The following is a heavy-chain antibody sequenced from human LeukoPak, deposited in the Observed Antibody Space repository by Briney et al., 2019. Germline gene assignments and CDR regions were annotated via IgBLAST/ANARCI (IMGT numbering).Heavy chain of an antibody. CDR3: ARAVVVVAAYYYGMDV. J-gene: IGHJ6*02. Sequence: SETLSLTCAVYGGSFSGYYWSWIRQPPGKGLEWIGEINHSGSTNYNPSLKSRVTISVDTSKNQFSLKLSSVTAADTAVYYCARAVVVVAAYYYGMDVWGQGTTVTVSS. CDR2: INHSGST. V-gene: IGHV4-34*01. D-gene: IGHD2-15*01. CDR1: GGSFSGYY.